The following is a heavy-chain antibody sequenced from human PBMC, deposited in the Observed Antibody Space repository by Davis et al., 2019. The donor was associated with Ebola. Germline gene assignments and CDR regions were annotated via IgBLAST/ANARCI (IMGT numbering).Heavy chain of an antibody. CDR2: MNPNSGNT. Sequence: AASVKVSCKASGYTFTSYDINWVRQATGQGLEWMGWMNPNSGNTGYAQKFQGRVTITADKSTSTAYMELSSLRSEDTAVYYCAREDGYNYSFDYWGQGTLVTVSS. D-gene: IGHD5-24*01. CDR1: GYTFTSYD. V-gene: IGHV1-8*01. J-gene: IGHJ4*02. CDR3: AREDGYNYSFDY.